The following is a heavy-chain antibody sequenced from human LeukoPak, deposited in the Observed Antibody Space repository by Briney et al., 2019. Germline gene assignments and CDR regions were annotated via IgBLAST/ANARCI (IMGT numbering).Heavy chain of an antibody. CDR1: GFTFSSYA. J-gene: IGHJ4*02. D-gene: IGHD6-19*01. Sequence: GGSLRLSCAASGFTFSSYAMHWVRQAPGKGLEWVAVISYDGSNKYYADSVKGRFTISRDNSKNTLYLQMNSLRAEDTAVYYCARERGIAVAGTQESYFDYWGQGTLVTVSS. V-gene: IGHV3-30*14. CDR2: ISYDGSNK. CDR3: ARERGIAVAGTQESYFDY.